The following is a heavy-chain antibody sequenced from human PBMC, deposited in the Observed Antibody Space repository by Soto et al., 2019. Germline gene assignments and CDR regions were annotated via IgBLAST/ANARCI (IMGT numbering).Heavy chain of an antibody. V-gene: IGHV3-48*02. CDR2: ISSSSSTI. D-gene: IGHD3-3*01. Sequence: GGSLRLSCAAARITFSSYSMNWVRQAPGKGLEWVSYISSSSSTIYYADSVKGRFTISRDNAKDSLYLQMNSLRDEDTAVYYCARGRGYYMNAFDIWGQGTMVTVSS. CDR1: RITFSSYS. CDR3: ARGRGYYMNAFDI. J-gene: IGHJ3*02.